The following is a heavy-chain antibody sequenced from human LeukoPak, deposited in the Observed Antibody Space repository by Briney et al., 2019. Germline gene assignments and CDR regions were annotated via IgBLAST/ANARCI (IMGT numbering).Heavy chain of an antibody. CDR1: GFTFDDYA. V-gene: IGHV3-9*01. CDR3: AKGYYYDSSGCFDY. J-gene: IGHJ4*02. D-gene: IGHD3-22*01. CDR2: ISWNSGSM. Sequence: GRSLRLSCAASGFTFDDYAMHWVRQAPGKGLEWVSGISWNSGSMGYADSVKGRFTISRDNAKNSLYLQMNSLRAEDTALYYCAKGYYYDSSGCFDYWGQGTLVTVSS.